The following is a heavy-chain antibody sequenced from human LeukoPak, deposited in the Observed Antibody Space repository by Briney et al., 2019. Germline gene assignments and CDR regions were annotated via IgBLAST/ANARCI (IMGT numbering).Heavy chain of an antibody. CDR1: GGSISSGSYY. J-gene: IGHJ5*02. Sequence: SETLSLTCTVSGGSISSGSYYWSWIRQPPGKGLEWIGRIYTSGSTNYNPSLKSRVTISVDTSKNQFSLKLSSVTAADTAVYYCARHPRWDIVVVPAARRQRNWFDPWGQGTLVTVSS. CDR3: ARHPRWDIVVVPAARRQRNWFDP. D-gene: IGHD2-2*01. CDR2: IYTSGST. V-gene: IGHV4-61*02.